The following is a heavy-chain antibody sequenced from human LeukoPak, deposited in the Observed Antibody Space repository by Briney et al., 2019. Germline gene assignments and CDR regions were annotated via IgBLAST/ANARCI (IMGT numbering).Heavy chain of an antibody. V-gene: IGHV3-48*03. Sequence: GGSLRLSCAASGFTFSSYEMNWVRQAPGKGLEWLSYISSSGSSIYYADSVEGRITVSRYNAKNSLYLQMSSLRAGDTAAYYCARDDVLSLGISFDLWGRGTLVTVSS. CDR3: ARDDVLSLGISFDL. J-gene: IGHJ2*01. CDR2: ISSSGSSI. D-gene: IGHD3-10*02. CDR1: GFTFSSYE.